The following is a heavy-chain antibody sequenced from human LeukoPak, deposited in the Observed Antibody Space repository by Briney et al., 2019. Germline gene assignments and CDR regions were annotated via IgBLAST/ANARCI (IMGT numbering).Heavy chain of an antibody. CDR2: IYTSGST. Sequence: SETLSLTCSVSGGSISSYYWSWIRQPAGKGLEWIGRIYTSGSTNYNPSLKSRVTMSVDTSKDQISLNLSSVTAADTAVYYCAVSSGYDSMNFDYWGQGTLVTVSS. V-gene: IGHV4-4*07. CDR1: GGSISSYY. J-gene: IGHJ4*02. D-gene: IGHD5-12*01. CDR3: AVSSGYDSMNFDY.